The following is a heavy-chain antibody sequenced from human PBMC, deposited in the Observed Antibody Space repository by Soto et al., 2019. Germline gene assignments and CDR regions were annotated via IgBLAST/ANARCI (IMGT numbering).Heavy chain of an antibody. CDR2: FYSSGSP. D-gene: IGHD3-22*01. Sequence: SETLSLTCTASGGSLSGYYWSWIRQPPGKGLEWIGDFYSSGSPHHNPSLKNRVSISEDRSKNEFSLKLSSVTAADTAIYYCAREFYYDSSGIGFDSWGQGTLVTVS. CDR3: AREFYYDSSGIGFDS. CDR1: GGSLSGYY. V-gene: IGHV4-59*01. J-gene: IGHJ4*02.